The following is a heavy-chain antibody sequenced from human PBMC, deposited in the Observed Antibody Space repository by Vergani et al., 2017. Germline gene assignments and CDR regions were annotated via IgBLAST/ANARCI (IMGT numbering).Heavy chain of an antibody. CDR3: ARMGGDDDGDAMRIAYFDS. CDR2: IYCTGNT. V-gene: IGHV4-31*03. CDR1: GDSISSGVYY. D-gene: IGHD2-2*01. Sequence: QVQLQESVPGLVKPSQTLSLTCSVSGDSISSGVYYWNWIRQPPGKGLEWIGYIYCTGNTPHNPSLRRRINLSVETSKHQSSLKLNSVTATYTALYYCARMGGDDDGDAMRIAYFDSWGPGILVTVSS. J-gene: IGHJ4*02.